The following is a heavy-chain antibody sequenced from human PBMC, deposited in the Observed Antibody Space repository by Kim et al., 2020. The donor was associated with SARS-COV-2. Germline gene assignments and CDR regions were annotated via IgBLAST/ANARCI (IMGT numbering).Heavy chain of an antibody. Sequence: AQKFQGRVTITADESTSTAYMELSSLRSEDTAVYYCARESGYMVRDAFDIWGQGTMVTVSS. CDR3: ARESGYMVRDAFDI. V-gene: IGHV1-69*01. D-gene: IGHD3-10*01. J-gene: IGHJ3*02.